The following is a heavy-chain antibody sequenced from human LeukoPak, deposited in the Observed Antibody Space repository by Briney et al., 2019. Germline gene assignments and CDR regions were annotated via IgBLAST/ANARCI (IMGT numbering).Heavy chain of an antibody. D-gene: IGHD6-13*01. CDR1: GGSISSGSYY. Sequence: PSETLSLTCTVSGGSISSGSYYWSWIRQPAGKGLEWIGRIYTSGSTNYNPSLKSRVTISVDTSKNQFTLKLSSVTAADTAVYYCARRRRNLAAAGYFDYWGQGTLVTVSS. CDR3: ARRRRNLAAAGYFDY. CDR2: IYTSGST. V-gene: IGHV4-61*02. J-gene: IGHJ4*02.